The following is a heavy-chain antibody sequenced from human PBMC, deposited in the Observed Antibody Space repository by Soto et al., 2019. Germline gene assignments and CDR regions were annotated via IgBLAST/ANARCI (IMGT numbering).Heavy chain of an antibody. V-gene: IGHV1-69*01. D-gene: IGHD1-20*01. Sequence: QVQLVQSGAEVKKPGSSVKVSCKASGGTFSSYAISWVRQAPGQGLEWMGGIIPIFGTANYAQKFQGRVTITADESTGTAYMELSSLRSEDTAVYYCARVPGITGTSNRGYYYGMDVWGQGTTVTVSS. CDR1: GGTFSSYA. J-gene: IGHJ6*02. CDR3: ARVPGITGTSNRGYYYGMDV. CDR2: IIPIFGTA.